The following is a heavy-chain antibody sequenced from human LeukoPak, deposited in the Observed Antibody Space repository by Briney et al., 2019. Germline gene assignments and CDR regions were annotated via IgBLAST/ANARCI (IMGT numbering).Heavy chain of an antibody. CDR3: ARDGHSPWTMVVVPAAANWFDP. J-gene: IGHJ5*02. V-gene: IGHV3-30-3*01. D-gene: IGHD2-2*01. CDR1: GFTFSSYA. Sequence: PGRSLRLSCAASGFTFSSYAMHWVRQAPGKGLEWVAVISYDGSNKYYADSVKGRFTISRDNSKNTLYLQMNSLRAEDTAVYYCARDGHSPWTMVVVPAAANWFDPWGQGTLVTVSS. CDR2: ISYDGSNK.